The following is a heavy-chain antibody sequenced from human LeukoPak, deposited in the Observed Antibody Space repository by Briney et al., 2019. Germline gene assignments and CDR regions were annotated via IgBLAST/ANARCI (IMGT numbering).Heavy chain of an antibody. CDR2: INPNSGGT. Sequence: ASVKVSCKASGFTFTAYHMHWVRQAPGQGLEWMGWINPNSGGTNYAQKFQGRVTMTRDTSISTAYMELSGLRSEDTAVYYCARGPHWDPHFDYWGKETLVTVSS. D-gene: IGHD7-27*01. CDR1: GFTFTAYH. V-gene: IGHV1-2*02. J-gene: IGHJ4*02. CDR3: ARGPHWDPHFDY.